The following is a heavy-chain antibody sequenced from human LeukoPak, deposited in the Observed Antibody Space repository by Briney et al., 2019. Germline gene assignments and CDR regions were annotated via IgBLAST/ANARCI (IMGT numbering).Heavy chain of an antibody. CDR3: AKDLGTSPTPRGYFDY. D-gene: IGHD7-27*01. V-gene: IGHV3-30*02. CDR2: IRYDGSDK. CDR1: GFTFSSSA. J-gene: IGHJ4*02. Sequence: GGSLRLSCAASGFTFSSSAMHWVRQAPGRGLEWVAFIRYDGSDKFYADSVKGRFTVSRDNSKNTLYPQMDSLRTEDTAVYYCAKDLGTSPTPRGYFDYWGQGTLVTVSS.